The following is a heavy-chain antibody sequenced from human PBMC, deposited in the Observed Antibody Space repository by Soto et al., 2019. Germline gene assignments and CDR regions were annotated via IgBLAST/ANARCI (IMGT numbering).Heavy chain of an antibody. CDR1: GFTFSSYA. J-gene: IGHJ6*03. D-gene: IGHD5-18*01. CDR3: AKLRGYSYDIGDYYYYYYMDV. CDR2: ISGSGGST. Sequence: GGSLRLSCAASGFTFSSYAMSWVRQAPGKGLEWVSAISGSGGSTYYADSVKGRFTISRDNSKNTLYLQMNSLRAEDTAVYYCAKLRGYSYDIGDYYYYYYMDVWGKGTTVTVSS. V-gene: IGHV3-23*01.